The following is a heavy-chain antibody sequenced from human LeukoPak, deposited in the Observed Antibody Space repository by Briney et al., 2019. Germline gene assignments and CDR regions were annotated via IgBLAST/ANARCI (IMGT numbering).Heavy chain of an antibody. CDR3: ARSRIGSYAVSWFDP. CDR2: IFYSGST. J-gene: IGHJ5*02. V-gene: IGHV4-39*07. D-gene: IGHD1-26*01. Sequence: SETLSLACTVSGGSISTSSYYWGWVRQPPGKGLEWIGNIFYSGSTYYSPSLKSRVTISLDTSRNQFSLKLNSVTAADTAVYYCARSRIGSYAVSWFDPWGQGTLVTVSS. CDR1: GGSISTSSYY.